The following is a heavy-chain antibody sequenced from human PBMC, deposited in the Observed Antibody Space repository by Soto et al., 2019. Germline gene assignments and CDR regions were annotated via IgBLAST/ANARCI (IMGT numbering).Heavy chain of an antibody. CDR3: ARALRFLEWLSPAYYHGMDV. CDR1: GGSISSGDYY. CDR2: IYYSVST. D-gene: IGHD3-3*01. V-gene: IGHV4-30-4*01. J-gene: IGHJ6*02. Sequence: SETLSLTCTVSGGSISSGDYYWSWIRQPPGKGLEWSGYIYYSVSTYYNPSLKSRVTISVDTSKNQFYLKLSSVTAADTAVYYCARALRFLEWLSPAYYHGMDVWAQGTTVTVSS.